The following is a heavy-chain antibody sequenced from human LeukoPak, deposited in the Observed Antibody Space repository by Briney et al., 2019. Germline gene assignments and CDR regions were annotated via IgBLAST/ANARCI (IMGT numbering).Heavy chain of an antibody. CDR3: ARVGYYDILTGTNY. Sequence: PGGSLRLSCAASGFTFDDYGMSWVRQAPGKGLEWVSGINWNGGSTGYADSVKGRFTISRDNAKNSLYLQMNSLRAEDTAVYYCARVGYYDILTGTNYWGQGTLVTVSS. J-gene: IGHJ4*02. V-gene: IGHV3-20*04. D-gene: IGHD3-9*01. CDR2: INWNGGST. CDR1: GFTFDDYG.